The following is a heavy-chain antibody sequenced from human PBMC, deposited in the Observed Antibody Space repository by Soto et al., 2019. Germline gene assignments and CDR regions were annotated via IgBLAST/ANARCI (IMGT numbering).Heavy chain of an antibody. Sequence: QVQLVQSGAEVKKPGSSVKVSCKASGGTFSSYAISWVRQAPGQGLEWMGGIIHIFGTANYAQKFQGRVTITADESRSTAYMELRSLRSEDTAVYYCAREVRDSVVVPAAMLGSWFDPWGQGTLVTVSS. D-gene: IGHD2-2*01. CDR3: AREVRDSVVVPAAMLGSWFDP. CDR1: GGTFSSYA. V-gene: IGHV1-69*01. CDR2: IIHIFGTA. J-gene: IGHJ5*02.